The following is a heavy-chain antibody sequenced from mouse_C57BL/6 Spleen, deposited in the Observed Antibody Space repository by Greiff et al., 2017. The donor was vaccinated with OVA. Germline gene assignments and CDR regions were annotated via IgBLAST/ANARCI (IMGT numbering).Heavy chain of an antibody. V-gene: IGHV1-64*01. CDR2: IHPNSGST. D-gene: IGHD1-1*01. CDR1: VYTFTSYW. J-gene: IGHJ4*01. CDR3: ARGYGSSSYAMDY. Sequence: QVHVKQPGAELVKPGASVKLSCKASVYTFTSYWMHWVKQRPGQGLEWIGMIHPNSGSTNYNEKFKSKATLTVDKSSSTAYMQLSSLTSEDSAVYYCARGYGSSSYAMDYWGQGTSVTVSS.